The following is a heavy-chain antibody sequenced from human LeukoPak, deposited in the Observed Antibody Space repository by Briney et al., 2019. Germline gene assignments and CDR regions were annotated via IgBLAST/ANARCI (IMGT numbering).Heavy chain of an antibody. CDR3: AKEGIPAAVPWGRYFDWFFDY. CDR1: GFTFSSYW. Sequence: PGGSLRLSCAASGFTFSSYWMSWVRQAPGKGLEWVSAISGSGGSTYYADSVKGRFTISRDNSKNTLYLQMNSLRAEDTAVYYCAKEGIPAAVPWGRYFDWFFDYWGQGTLVTVSS. J-gene: IGHJ4*02. CDR2: ISGSGGST. V-gene: IGHV3-23*01. D-gene: IGHD3-9*01.